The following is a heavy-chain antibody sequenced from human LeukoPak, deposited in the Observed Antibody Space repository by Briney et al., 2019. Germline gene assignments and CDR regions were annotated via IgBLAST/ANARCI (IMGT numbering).Heavy chain of an antibody. D-gene: IGHD3-22*01. CDR3: ARVSHDSSDYQPSLDY. J-gene: IGHJ4*02. CDR1: GGSISGYY. V-gene: IGHV4-34*01. CDR2: INQSGNT. Sequence: SETLSLTCAVYGGSISGYYWSWIRQSPGKGLEWIGQINQSGNTNYNPSLKSRVTISVATSKKQFSLEVRFLTAADTAAYYCARVSHDSSDYQPSLDYWGQGTLVTVSS.